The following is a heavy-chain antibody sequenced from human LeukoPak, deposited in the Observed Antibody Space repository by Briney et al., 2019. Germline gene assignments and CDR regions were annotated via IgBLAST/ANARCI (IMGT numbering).Heavy chain of an antibody. J-gene: IGHJ3*01. CDR1: GYTFTAYY. CDR2: INPNSGT. D-gene: IGHD1-26*01. V-gene: IGHV1-2*02. CDR3: ARVGSGIDAFDF. Sequence: GASVTVSCKASGYTFTAYYMHWVRQAPGQGLEWMGWINPNSGTNSAQKFQGRVTMTRDTSISTAYMELNSLRSDDTAVYYCARVGSGIDAFDFWGQGTMVTVSS.